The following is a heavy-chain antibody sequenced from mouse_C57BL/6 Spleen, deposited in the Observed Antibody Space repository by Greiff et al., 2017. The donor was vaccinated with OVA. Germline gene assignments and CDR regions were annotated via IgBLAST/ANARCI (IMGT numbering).Heavy chain of an antibody. V-gene: IGHV3-6*01. Sequence: EVKLEESGPGLVKPSQSLSLTCSVTGYSITSGYYWNWIRQFPGNKLEWMGYISYDGSNNYNPSLKNRISITRDTSKNQFFLKLNSVTTEDTATYYCARDGRIPWFAYWGQGTLVTVSA. J-gene: IGHJ3*01. CDR3: ARDGRIPWFAY. CDR1: GYSITSGYY. CDR2: ISYDGSN.